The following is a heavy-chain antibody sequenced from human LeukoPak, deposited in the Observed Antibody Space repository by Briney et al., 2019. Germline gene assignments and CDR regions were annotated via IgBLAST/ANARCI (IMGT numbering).Heavy chain of an antibody. CDR2: IYYSGST. V-gene: IGHV4-31*03. D-gene: IGHD2-21*01. Sequence: PSQTLSLTCTVSGGSISSGGYYWSWIRQHPGKGLEWVGYIYYSGSTYYNPSLKSRVTISVDTSKNQFSLKLSSVTAADTAVYYCARGAIPNVYQNYYYGMDVWGQGTTVTVSS. J-gene: IGHJ6*02. CDR1: GGSISSGGYY. CDR3: ARGAIPNVYQNYYYGMDV.